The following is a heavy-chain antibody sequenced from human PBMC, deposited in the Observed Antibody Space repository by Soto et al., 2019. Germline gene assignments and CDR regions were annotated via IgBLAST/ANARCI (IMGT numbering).Heavy chain of an antibody. CDR2: IYHSGST. J-gene: IGHJ4*02. D-gene: IGHD1-1*01. Sequence: QVQLQESGPGLVKPSGTLSLTCAVSGGSITSNNWWTWVRQPPGKGLEWIGEIYHSGSTNYNPSLKSRVTISEDKSKNQFSLNLSSVTAADTAMYYCARERSTGTRDYWGQGTLVTVSS. CDR1: GGSITSNNW. V-gene: IGHV4-4*02. CDR3: ARERSTGTRDY.